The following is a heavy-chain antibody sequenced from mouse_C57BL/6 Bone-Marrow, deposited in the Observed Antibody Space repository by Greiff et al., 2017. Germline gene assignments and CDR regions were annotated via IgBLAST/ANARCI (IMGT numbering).Heavy chain of an antibody. Sequence: EVMLVESGGGLVKPGVSLKLSCAASGFTFSSYAMSWVRQTPEKRLEWVATISDGGSYTYYPDNVKGRFTISRDNAKNNLYLQMSHLKSEDTAMYYCARDRGQLRLNYFDYWGQGTTLTVSS. V-gene: IGHV5-4*01. CDR1: GFTFSSYA. D-gene: IGHD3-2*02. CDR3: ARDRGQLRLNYFDY. J-gene: IGHJ2*01. CDR2: ISDGGSYT.